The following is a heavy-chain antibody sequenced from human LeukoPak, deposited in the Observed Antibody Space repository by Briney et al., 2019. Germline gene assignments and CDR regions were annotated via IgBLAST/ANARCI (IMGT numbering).Heavy chain of an antibody. CDR1: GGSISSYY. V-gene: IGHV4-59*01. J-gene: IGHJ6*02. CDR2: IYYSGST. Sequence: PSETLSLTCTVSGGSISSYYWSWIRQPSGKGLEWIGYIYYSGSTNHNPSLKSRVTISVDTSKNQFSLKLSSVTAADTAVYYCARAPTYYYYYGMDVWGQGTTVTVSS. CDR3: ARAPTYYYYYGMDV.